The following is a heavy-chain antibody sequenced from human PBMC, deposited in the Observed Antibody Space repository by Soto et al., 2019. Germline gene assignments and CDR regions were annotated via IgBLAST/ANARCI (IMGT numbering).Heavy chain of an antibody. CDR1: HGSISSYY. CDR2: TYDSGRT. CDR3: AAPPRY. D-gene: IGHD6-6*01. V-gene: IGHV4-59*01. J-gene: IGHJ4*02. Sequence: PSETLSLTCTVPHGSISSYYWNWIRHPPEKGLVWIGYTYDSGRTNYYPSLNSRVTISVDTSNNQFFLKLTSVTAADTAVYYCAAPPRYWGQGTLVAVSS.